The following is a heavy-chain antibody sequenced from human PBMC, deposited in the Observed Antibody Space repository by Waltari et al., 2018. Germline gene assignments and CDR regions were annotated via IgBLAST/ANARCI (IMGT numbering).Heavy chain of an antibody. J-gene: IGHJ6*03. CDR3: ASALLGSGSPSDYYMDV. Sequence: QVQLVQSGAEVKKPGASVKVSCKASGYTFTGYYMHWVRQAPGQGLEWMGRINPNRGGTNDAQKFQGRVTMTRDTSISTAYMELSRLRSDDTAVYYCASALLGSGSPSDYYMDVWGKGTTVTVSS. V-gene: IGHV1-2*06. CDR2: INPNRGGT. D-gene: IGHD3-10*01. CDR1: GYTFTGYY.